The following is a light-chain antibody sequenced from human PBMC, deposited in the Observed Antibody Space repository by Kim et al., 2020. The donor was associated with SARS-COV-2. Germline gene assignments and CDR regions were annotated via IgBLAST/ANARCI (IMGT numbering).Light chain of an antibody. CDR2: DAS. J-gene: IGKJ5*01. Sequence: SLSPGERATLSGRASQSVSSNLAWYQQKPGQAPRLLIYDASNRATGIPARFSGSGSGTDFTLTISSLEPEDFAVYYCQQRANWPITFGQGTRLEIK. CDR1: QSVSSN. CDR3: QQRANWPIT. V-gene: IGKV3-11*01.